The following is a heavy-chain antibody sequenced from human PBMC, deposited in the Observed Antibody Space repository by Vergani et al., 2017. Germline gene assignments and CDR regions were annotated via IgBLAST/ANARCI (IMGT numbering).Heavy chain of an antibody. CDR2: ISGSGGST. CDR1: GFTFSSYA. V-gene: IGHV3-23*01. Sequence: EVQLLESGGGLVQPGGSLRLSCAASGFTFSSYAMSWVRQAPGKGLEWVSAISGSGGSTDYADSVKGRFTISRDNSKNTLYLQMNSLRAEDTAVYYCAPTPXGYCSGGSCDPFDYWGQGSLVTVSS. CDR3: APTPXGYCSGGSCDPFDY. D-gene: IGHD2-15*01. J-gene: IGHJ4*02.